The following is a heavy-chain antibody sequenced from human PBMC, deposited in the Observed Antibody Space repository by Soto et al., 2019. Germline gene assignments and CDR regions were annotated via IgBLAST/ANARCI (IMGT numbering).Heavy chain of an antibody. V-gene: IGHV3-23*01. CDR1: EGNCSTFG. Sequence: CGCIRHPWAAAEGNCSTFGRSWVSQAPGKGLEWVSGITNNGDTTYYADSVKGRFTISRDNTKNTLFLQMNSLRAEDAAICYCAKRYAGVYWGLGPLVTVSS. J-gene: IGHJ4*02. D-gene: IGHD2-8*01. CDR3: AKRYAGVY. CDR2: ITNNGDTT.